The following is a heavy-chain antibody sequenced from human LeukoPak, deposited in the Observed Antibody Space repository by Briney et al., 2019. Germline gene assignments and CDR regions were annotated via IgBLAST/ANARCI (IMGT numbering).Heavy chain of an antibody. V-gene: IGHV1-46*01. CDR3: ARHTDWFDP. CDR2: INPSGGST. CDR1: GYTFTSYY. J-gene: IGHJ5*02. Sequence: ASVKVSCKASGYTFTSYYMHGVRQAPGQGLEWMGIINPSGGSTNYAQKCQGRVTMTRDTYTSTVYMEVSSLRSEDTAVYYCARHTDWFDPWGQGTLVTVSS.